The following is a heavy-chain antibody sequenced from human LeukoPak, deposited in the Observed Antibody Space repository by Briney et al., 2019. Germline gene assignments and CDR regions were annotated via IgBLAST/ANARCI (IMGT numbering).Heavy chain of an antibody. D-gene: IGHD7-27*01. J-gene: IGHJ5*02. V-gene: IGHV3-48*01. CDR2: ISGSSGII. CDR3: AKDGGLWVSAHWGDS. Sequence: PGGSLRLSCAASGFTFSTYTMNWVRQAPGKGLEWVSYISGSSGIIDYADSVRGRFTISRDDSKNTLYLQMNSLRAEDTAVYYCAKDGGLWVSAHWGDSWGRGTLVTVSS. CDR1: GFTFSTYT.